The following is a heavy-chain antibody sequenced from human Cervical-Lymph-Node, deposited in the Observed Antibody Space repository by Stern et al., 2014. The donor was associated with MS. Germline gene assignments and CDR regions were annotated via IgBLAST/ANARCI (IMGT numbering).Heavy chain of an antibody. CDR2: ITPLFGTA. Sequence: VQLEESGAEVKKPESSVKVSCKTSGGSFSTFDISWVRQAPGQGLEWLGGITPLFGTANYAQKFQGRVTFTADESTSTFYMDLTSLRSEDTAVYYCARHQGGIAANWGQGTLVTVSS. CDR3: ARHQGGIAAN. V-gene: IGHV1-69*01. D-gene: IGHD6-13*01. J-gene: IGHJ4*02. CDR1: GGSFSTFD.